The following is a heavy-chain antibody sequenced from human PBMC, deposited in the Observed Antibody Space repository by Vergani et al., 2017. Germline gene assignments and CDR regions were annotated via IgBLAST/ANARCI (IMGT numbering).Heavy chain of an antibody. V-gene: IGHV3-48*01. CDR2: ISSSSSTI. J-gene: IGHJ3*02. CDR1: GFTFSSYS. Sequence: EVQLVESGGGLVQPGGSLRLSCAASGFTFSSYSMNWVRQAPGKGLEWVSYISSSSSTIYYADSVKGRFTISRDNAKNSLYLQMNSLRAEDTAVYYCAXDCSSTSCYKAVDIWGQGTMVTVSS. CDR3: AXDCSSTSCYKAVDI. D-gene: IGHD2-2*02.